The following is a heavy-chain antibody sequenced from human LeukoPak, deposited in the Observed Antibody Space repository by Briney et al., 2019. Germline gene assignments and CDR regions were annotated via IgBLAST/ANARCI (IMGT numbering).Heavy chain of an antibody. J-gene: IGHJ5*02. V-gene: IGHV3-30*09. CDR3: AREITMIVVVTVNWFDP. D-gene: IGHD3-22*01. Sequence: GRSLRLSCAASGFTFSSYAMHWVRQAPGKGLEWVAVISYDGSNKYYADSVKGRFAISRDNSKNTLYLQMNGLRAEDTAVYYCAREITMIVVVTVNWFDPWGQGTLVTVSS. CDR2: ISYDGSNK. CDR1: GFTFSSYA.